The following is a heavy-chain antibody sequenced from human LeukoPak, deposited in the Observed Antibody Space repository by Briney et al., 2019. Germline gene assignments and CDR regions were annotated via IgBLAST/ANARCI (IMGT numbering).Heavy chain of an antibody. V-gene: IGHV4-34*01. J-gene: IGHJ4*02. D-gene: IGHD6-13*01. CDR3: ARDGSSWYFDY. Sequence: SETLSLTCAVYGGSFSGYYWSWIRQPPGKGLEWIGEINHSGSTNYNPPLKSRVTISVDTSKNQFSLKLSSVTAADTAVYYCARDGSSWYFDYWGQGTLVTVSS. CDR1: GGSFSGYY. CDR2: INHSGST.